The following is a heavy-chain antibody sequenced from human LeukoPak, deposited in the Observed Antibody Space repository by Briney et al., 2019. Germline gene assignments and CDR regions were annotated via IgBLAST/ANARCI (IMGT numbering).Heavy chain of an antibody. D-gene: IGHD1-1*01. J-gene: IGHJ4*02. Sequence: GGSLRLSCAASGFTVSSNYMSWVRQAPGKGLEWVSVIYSGGSTYYADSVKGGFTIPRDNSKNTLYLQMNSLRAEDTAVYYCARDTWNDVFDYWGQGALVTVSS. CDR2: IYSGGST. V-gene: IGHV3-66*01. CDR3: ARDTWNDVFDY. CDR1: GFTVSSNY.